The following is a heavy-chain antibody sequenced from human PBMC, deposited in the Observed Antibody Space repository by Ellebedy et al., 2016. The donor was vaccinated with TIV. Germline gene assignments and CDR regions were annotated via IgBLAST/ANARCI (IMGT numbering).Heavy chain of an antibody. D-gene: IGHD3-9*01. CDR3: ARAIRYFYGMDV. V-gene: IGHV4-61*08. CDR1: GGSISSGGYY. CDR2: IYYSGST. J-gene: IGHJ6*02. Sequence: MPSETLSLTCTVSGGSISSGGYYWSWIRQHPGKGLEWIGYIYYSGSTNYNPSLKSRVTISVDTSKNQFSLKLSSVTAADTAVYYCARAIRYFYGMDVWGQGTTVTVSS.